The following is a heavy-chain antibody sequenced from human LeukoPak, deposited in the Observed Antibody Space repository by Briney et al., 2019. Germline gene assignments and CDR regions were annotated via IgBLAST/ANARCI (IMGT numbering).Heavy chain of an antibody. V-gene: IGHV3-48*01. J-gene: IGHJ3*02. Sequence: PGGSLRLSCAASGFTFSSYSMNWVRQAPGKGVEWVSYISSSSSTIYYADSVKGRFTISSDNAKNSLYLQMNSLRAEDTAVYYCARDSGGIGSSSWYSAFDIWGQGTMVTVSS. CDR2: ISSSSSTI. CDR3: ARDSGGIGSSSWYSAFDI. CDR1: GFTFSSYS. D-gene: IGHD6-13*01.